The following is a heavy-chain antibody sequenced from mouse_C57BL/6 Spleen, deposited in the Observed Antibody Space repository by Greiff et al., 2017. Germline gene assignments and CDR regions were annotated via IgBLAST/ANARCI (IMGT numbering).Heavy chain of an antibody. V-gene: IGHV6-3*01. CDR1: GFTFSNYW. J-gene: IGHJ3*01. CDR2: IRLKSDNYAT. CDR3: TEGDYAGFAY. Sequence: EVMLVESGGGLVQPGGSMKLSCVASGFTFSNYWMNWVRQSPEKGLEWVAQIRLKSDNYATHYAESVKGRFTISRDDSKSSVYLQMNNLRAEDTGIYYCTEGDYAGFAYWGQGTLVTVSA. D-gene: IGHD2-4*01.